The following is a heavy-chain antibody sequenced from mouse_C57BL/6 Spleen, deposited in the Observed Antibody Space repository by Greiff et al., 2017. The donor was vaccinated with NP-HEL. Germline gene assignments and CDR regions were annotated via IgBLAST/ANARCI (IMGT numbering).Heavy chain of an antibody. D-gene: IGHD3-2*02. CDR2: INPGSGGT. V-gene: IGHV1-54*01. CDR1: GYAFTNYL. Sequence: VQLKQSGAELVRPGTSVKVSCKASGYAFTNYLIEWVKQRPGQGLEWIGVINPGSGGTNYNEKFKGKATLTADKSSSTAYMQLSSLTSEDSAVYFCAREAQATGYFDYWGQGTTLTVSS. J-gene: IGHJ2*01. CDR3: AREAQATGYFDY.